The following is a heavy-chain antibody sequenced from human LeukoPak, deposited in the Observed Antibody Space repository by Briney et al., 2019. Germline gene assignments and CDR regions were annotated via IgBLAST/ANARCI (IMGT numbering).Heavy chain of an antibody. CDR3: ARVGCSGGSCYYYYYYMDV. J-gene: IGHJ6*03. Sequence: PGGSLRLSCAASGFTLSSYGMSWVRQAPGKGLEWVSAISGSGGSTYYADSVKGRFTISRDNSKNTLYLQMNSLRAEDTAVYYCARVGCSGGSCYYYYYYMDVWGKGTTVTVSS. V-gene: IGHV3-23*01. CDR1: GFTLSSYG. D-gene: IGHD2-15*01. CDR2: ISGSGGST.